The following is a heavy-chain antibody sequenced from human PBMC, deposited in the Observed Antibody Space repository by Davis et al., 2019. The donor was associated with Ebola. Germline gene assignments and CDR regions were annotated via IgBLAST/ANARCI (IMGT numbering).Heavy chain of an antibody. D-gene: IGHD1-26*01. CDR2: ISSSSSYI. CDR3: ARPDSGLYYFDF. V-gene: IGHV3-21*01. J-gene: IGHJ4*02. Sequence: GESLKISCAASGFTFSSYSMNWVRQAPGKGLEWVSSISSSSSYIYYADSVKGRFTISRDNSKNTLYMQMNSLRAEDTAVYYCARPDSGLYYFDFWGQGTLVTVSS. CDR1: GFTFSSYS.